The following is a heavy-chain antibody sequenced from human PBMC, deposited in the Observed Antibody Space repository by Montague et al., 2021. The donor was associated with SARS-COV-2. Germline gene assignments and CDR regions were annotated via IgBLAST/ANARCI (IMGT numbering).Heavy chain of an antibody. CDR1: GGSITSSSYY. CDR3: ARLAPDSGSPNGYYYKGMDV. D-gene: IGHD1-26*01. V-gene: IGHV4-39*01. J-gene: IGHJ6*02. CDR2: IYYSGST. Sequence: SETRSLTCTVSGGSITSSSYYWGWIRQPPGKGLEWIGSIYYSGSTYYNPSLKSRVTTSVDTSKNQFSLKLSSVTAADTAVYYCARLAPDSGSPNGYYYKGMDVWGQGTTVTVSS.